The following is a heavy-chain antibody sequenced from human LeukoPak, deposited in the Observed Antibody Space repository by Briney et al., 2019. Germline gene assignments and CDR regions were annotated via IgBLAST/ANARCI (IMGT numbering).Heavy chain of an antibody. CDR2: ITSSGGST. CDR3: ARDLRSIVVVAAIAFDI. Sequence: PGGSLRLSCAASRFTFSNYAMSWVRQTPGKGLDWVSTITSSGGSTYYADSVKGRFTISRDNAKNSLYLQMNSLRAEDTAVYYCARDLRSIVVVAAIAFDIWGQGTMVTVSS. V-gene: IGHV3-23*01. J-gene: IGHJ3*02. CDR1: RFTFSNYA. D-gene: IGHD2-15*01.